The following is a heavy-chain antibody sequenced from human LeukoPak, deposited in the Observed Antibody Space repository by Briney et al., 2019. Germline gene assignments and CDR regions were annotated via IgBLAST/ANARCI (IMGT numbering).Heavy chain of an antibody. CDR3: ARGGIAAAGRYNWFDP. CDR2: INHSGST. D-gene: IGHD6-13*01. J-gene: IGHJ5*02. Sequence: SETLSLTCAVYGGSFSGYYWSWIRQPPGKGLEWIGEINHSGSTNYNPSLKSRVTISVDTSKNQFSLKLSSVTAADTAVYYCARGGIAAAGRYNWFDPWGQGTLVTVSS. CDR1: GGSFSGYY. V-gene: IGHV4-34*01.